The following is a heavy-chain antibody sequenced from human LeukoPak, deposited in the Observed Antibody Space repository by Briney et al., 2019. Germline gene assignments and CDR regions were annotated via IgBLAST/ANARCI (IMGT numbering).Heavy chain of an antibody. V-gene: IGHV3-15*01. CDR1: GFTFSSYG. J-gene: IGHJ4*02. Sequence: GGSLRLSCAASGFTFSSYGMSWVRRAPGKGLEWVDRIKSKTDGGTTDYAAPVKGRFTISRDDSKNTLYLQMNSLKTEDTAVYYCTTSQWELPNFDYWGQGTLVTVSS. D-gene: IGHD1-26*01. CDR2: IKSKTDGGTT. CDR3: TTSQWELPNFDY.